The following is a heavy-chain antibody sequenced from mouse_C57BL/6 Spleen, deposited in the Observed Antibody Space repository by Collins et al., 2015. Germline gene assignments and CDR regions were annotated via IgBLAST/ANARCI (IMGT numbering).Heavy chain of an antibody. D-gene: IGHD2-12*01. Sequence: DVQLQESGPGLVKPLSLCLSPALSLATPSPVVFWNWIRQFPGDKLEWMGYISYDGSNNYNPSLKNRISITRDTSKTQFFLNLNSLTTDDTATYYCARSLYNYDRAWFAYWGQGTLVTVSA. V-gene: IGHV3-6*01. CDR3: ARSLYNYDRAWFAY. CDR2: ISYDGSN. CDR1: ATPSPVVF. J-gene: IGHJ3*01.